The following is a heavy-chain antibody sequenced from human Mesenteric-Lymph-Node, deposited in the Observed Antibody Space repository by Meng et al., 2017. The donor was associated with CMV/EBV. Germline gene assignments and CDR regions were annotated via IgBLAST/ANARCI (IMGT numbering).Heavy chain of an antibody. CDR2: ISRDGRVT. CDR3: VRGTNDWNGVDY. D-gene: IGHD1-1*01. Sequence: GGSLRLSCAASGFTFSSYAMSWVRQAPGKEPVWISPISRDGRVTNYVDSVRGRFTISRNNANNALYLQMNSLRADDTGVYFCVRGTNDWNGVDYWGQGTLVTVSS. J-gene: IGHJ4*02. V-gene: IGHV3-74*01. CDR1: GFTFSSYA.